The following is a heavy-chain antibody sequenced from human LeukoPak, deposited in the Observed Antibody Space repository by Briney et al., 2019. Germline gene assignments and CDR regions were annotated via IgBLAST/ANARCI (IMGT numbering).Heavy chain of an antibody. CDR3: ARGAGSSWYYFDY. Sequence: SETLSLICTVSGGSISSYYWSWIRQPAGKGLEWIGRIFTSGTTNYNPSLKSRVTMSVDTSKNQFSLKLTSVTAADTAVYYCARGAGSSWYYFDYWGQGTLVTVSS. CDR1: GGSISSYY. V-gene: IGHV4-4*07. J-gene: IGHJ4*02. D-gene: IGHD6-13*01. CDR2: IFTSGTT.